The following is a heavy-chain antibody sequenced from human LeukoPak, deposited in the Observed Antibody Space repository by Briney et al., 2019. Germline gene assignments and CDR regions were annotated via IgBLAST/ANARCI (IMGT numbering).Heavy chain of an antibody. Sequence: SSETLSLTCAVYGGSFSEYYWSWIRQPPGKGLEWIGDINHSGTTNYNPSLKSRVTISKETSKKQFSLKLSSVTAADTAVYYCARARTDVWGQGITVTVSS. J-gene: IGHJ6*02. CDR2: INHSGTT. CDR1: GGSFSEYY. D-gene: IGHD1-14*01. V-gene: IGHV4-34*01. CDR3: ARARTDV.